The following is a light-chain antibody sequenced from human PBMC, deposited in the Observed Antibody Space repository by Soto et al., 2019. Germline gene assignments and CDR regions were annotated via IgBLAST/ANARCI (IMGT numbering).Light chain of an antibody. CDR1: QAPNRY. J-gene: IGKJ4*01. V-gene: IGKV1-12*01. CDR3: QQGNRFPLT. Sequence: DIQMTQSPSSVSASVGDRVTITCRASQAPNRYLAWYQQQPRKPPNLLIYTTSSLQSGVPSRFSGSGSGTDFTLTISSLEPEDFATYYCQQGNRFPLTFGGGTKVEIK. CDR2: TTS.